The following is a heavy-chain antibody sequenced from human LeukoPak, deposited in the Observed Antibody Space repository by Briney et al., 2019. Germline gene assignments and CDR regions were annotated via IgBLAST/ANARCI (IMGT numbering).Heavy chain of an antibody. CDR3: ARDICSDGVCYYGMDV. D-gene: IGHD2-8*01. CDR1: GFTFSTYS. J-gene: IGHJ6*02. Sequence: GGSLRLSCAPSGFTFSTYSMNWVRQAPGEGLEWVSSISSSSSFIYYTDSVKGRFTISRDNAKNSLYLQMNSLRAEDTAVYYWARDICSDGVCYYGMDVWGQGTTVTVSS. V-gene: IGHV3-21*06. CDR2: ISSSSSFI.